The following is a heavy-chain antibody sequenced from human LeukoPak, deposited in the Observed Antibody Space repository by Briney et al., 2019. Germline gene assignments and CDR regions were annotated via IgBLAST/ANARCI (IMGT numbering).Heavy chain of an antibody. CDR3: ASSRDYYDSSGYGQDFDY. CDR2: IYYGGST. Sequence: SETLSLTCTVSGGSVSSGSYYWSWIRQPPGKGLEWIGYIYYGGSTNYNPSLKSRVTISVDTSKNQFSLKLSSVTAADTAVYYCASSRDYYDSSGYGQDFDYWGQGTLVTVSS. J-gene: IGHJ4*02. V-gene: IGHV4-61*01. CDR1: GGSVSSGSYY. D-gene: IGHD3-22*01.